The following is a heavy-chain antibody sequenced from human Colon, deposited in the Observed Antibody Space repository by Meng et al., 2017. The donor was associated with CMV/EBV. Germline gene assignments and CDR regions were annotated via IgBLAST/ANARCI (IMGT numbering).Heavy chain of an antibody. D-gene: IGHD6-13*01. V-gene: IGHV3-21*06. Sequence: GESLKISCTGSENTFNNYALHWVRQAPGQGLEWVASISSIGAYIYYADSLKGRFTVSRDNAKNSVYLQMNSLTAEDTAVYYCARGWPPDYWGQGTLVTVSS. CDR2: ISSIGAYI. CDR1: ENTFNNYA. J-gene: IGHJ4*02. CDR3: ARGWPPDY.